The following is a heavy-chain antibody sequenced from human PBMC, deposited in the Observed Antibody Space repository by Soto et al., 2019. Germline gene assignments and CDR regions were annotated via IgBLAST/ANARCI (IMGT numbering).Heavy chain of an antibody. CDR1: GFTFSNYN. CDR2: ISSTTGTI. V-gene: IGHV3-48*02. J-gene: IGHJ6*02. D-gene: IGHD3-10*01. CDR3: AREGLIWFGDLIRNYYNYALDV. Sequence: GSLRLSCEASGFTFSNYNMNWVRQAPGKGLEWISYISSTTGTIYYADSAKGRFTISRDNAKNSLYLQMSRLRDEDTAVYYCAREGLIWFGDLIRNYYNYALDVWGQGATVTVSS.